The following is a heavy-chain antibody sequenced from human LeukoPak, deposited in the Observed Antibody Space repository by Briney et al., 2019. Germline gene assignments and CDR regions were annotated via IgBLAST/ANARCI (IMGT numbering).Heavy chain of an antibody. D-gene: IGHD3-22*01. CDR2: ISYDGNNE. Sequence: GGSLRLSCAASGFTFDTYGMHWVRQAPGKGLEWVAVISYDGNNENYVDSVKGRFTISRDNSKNTLYLQMSSLRAEDMAVYYCATRSIYYYYFDYWGQGTLVTVSS. V-gene: IGHV3-30*03. CDR1: GFTFDTYG. CDR3: ATRSIYYYYFDY. J-gene: IGHJ4*02.